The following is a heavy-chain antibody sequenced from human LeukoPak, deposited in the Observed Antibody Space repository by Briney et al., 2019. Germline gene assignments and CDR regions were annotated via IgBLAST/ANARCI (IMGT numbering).Heavy chain of an antibody. CDR1: GFTFSSYA. Sequence: PGGSLRLSCAASGFTFSSYAMSWVRQAPGKGLEWVSAISGSGGSTYYADSVKGRFTISRDNSKNTLYLQMNSLRAEDTAVYYCAKGSDYYYDSRGFFDYWGQGTLVTVSS. CDR3: AKGSDYYYDSRGFFDY. V-gene: IGHV3-23*01. J-gene: IGHJ4*02. CDR2: ISGSGGST. D-gene: IGHD3-22*01.